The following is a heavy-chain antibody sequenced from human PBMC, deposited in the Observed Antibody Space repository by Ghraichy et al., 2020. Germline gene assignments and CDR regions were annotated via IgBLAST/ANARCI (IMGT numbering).Heavy chain of an antibody. J-gene: IGHJ4*02. CDR1: GFTFSSYE. D-gene: IGHD3-16*01. V-gene: IGHV3-48*03. CDR3: ARTGGGGSWVDY. CDR2: ISSSGSTI. Sequence: GGSLRLSCAASGFTFSSYEMNWVRQAPGKGLEWVSYISSSGSTIYYADSVKGRFTISRDNAKNSLYLQMNSLRAEDTAVYYCARTGGGGSWVDYWGQGTLVTVSS.